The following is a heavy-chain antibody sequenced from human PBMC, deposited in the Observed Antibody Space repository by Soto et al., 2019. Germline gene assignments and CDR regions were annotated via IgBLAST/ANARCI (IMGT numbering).Heavy chain of an antibody. Sequence: GGSLRLSCAASGFTFSSYAMSWVRQAPGKGLEWVSAISGSGGSTYYADSVKGRFTISRDNSKNTLYLQMNSLRAEDTAVYYCARKSNSEYCSGGSCYQYYYYMDVWGKGTTVTVSS. CDR3: ARKSNSEYCSGGSCYQYYYYMDV. D-gene: IGHD2-15*01. CDR1: GFTFSSYA. J-gene: IGHJ6*03. CDR2: ISGSGGST. V-gene: IGHV3-23*01.